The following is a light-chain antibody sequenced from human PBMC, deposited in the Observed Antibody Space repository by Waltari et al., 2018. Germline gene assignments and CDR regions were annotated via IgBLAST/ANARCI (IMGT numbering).Light chain of an antibody. Sequence: SYELTQPPSVSVSPGQTATLTCPGDKSEDKYASWYQQRPGQSPVLVIYQDNRRPSGIPERFSGSTSGNTATLTISGTQAMDEADYYCQAWDRNTYVVFGGGTKVTVL. CDR3: QAWDRNTYVV. J-gene: IGLJ2*01. V-gene: IGLV3-1*01. CDR1: KSEDKY. CDR2: QDN.